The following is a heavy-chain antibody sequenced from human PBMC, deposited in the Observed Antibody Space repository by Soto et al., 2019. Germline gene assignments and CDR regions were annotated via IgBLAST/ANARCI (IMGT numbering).Heavy chain of an antibody. D-gene: IGHD3-22*01. CDR2: ISGSGGST. CDR3: AKAPAYYYDSSGRNYYFDY. Sequence: PGGSLRLSCAASGFTFTSYGMSWVRQAPGKGLEWVSVISGSGGSTYYADSVKGRFTISRDNSKNTLYVQMNSLRAEDTAVYYCAKAPAYYYDSSGRNYYFDYWGQGTLVTVSS. CDR1: GFTFTSYG. V-gene: IGHV3-23*01. J-gene: IGHJ4*02.